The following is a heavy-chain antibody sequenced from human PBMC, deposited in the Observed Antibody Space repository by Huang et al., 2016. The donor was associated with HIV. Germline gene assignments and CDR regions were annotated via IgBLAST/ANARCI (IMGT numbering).Heavy chain of an antibody. CDR1: GFSFSSAW. CDR3: TTGTRDYLNAFDI. D-gene: IGHD1-7*01. J-gene: IGHJ3*02. Sequence: EVQLVESGGGLVKPGWSLRLSCEVSGFSFSSAWMNWVRQAPGKGLEWVGRIKSKTERGTTDSAAPVKGRFTISGDDSKNTLYLQMNSLKTEDTGVYYCTTGTRDYLNAFDIWGQGTKVTVSS. CDR2: IKSKTERGTT. V-gene: IGHV3-15*07.